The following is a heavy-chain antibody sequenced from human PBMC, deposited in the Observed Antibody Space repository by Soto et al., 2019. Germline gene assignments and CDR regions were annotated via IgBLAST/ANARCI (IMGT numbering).Heavy chain of an antibody. D-gene: IGHD5-12*01. CDR2: IYYSGST. Sequence: SETLSLTCTVSGGSISSSSYYWGWIRQPPGKGLEWIGSIYYSGSTYYNPSLKSRVTISVDTSKNQFSLKLSSVTAADTAVYYCAIQIRDGYNKGWFDPWGQGILVTVSS. CDR1: GGSISSSSYY. V-gene: IGHV4-39*01. CDR3: AIQIRDGYNKGWFDP. J-gene: IGHJ5*02.